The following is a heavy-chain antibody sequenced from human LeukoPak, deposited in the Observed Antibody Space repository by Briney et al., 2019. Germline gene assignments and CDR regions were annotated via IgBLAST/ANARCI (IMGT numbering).Heavy chain of an antibody. CDR3: ARPRLGYYFDY. CDR1: GFTFSSYW. Sequence: PGGSRRLSCAASGFTFSSYWMYWVRQAPGKGLVWVSRINSDGSSISYADSVKGRFTISRDNAKNTLYLQMNSLTAEDAAVYYCARPRLGYYFDYWGQGTLVTVSS. J-gene: IGHJ4*02. CDR2: INSDGSSI. V-gene: IGHV3-74*01. D-gene: IGHD3-22*01.